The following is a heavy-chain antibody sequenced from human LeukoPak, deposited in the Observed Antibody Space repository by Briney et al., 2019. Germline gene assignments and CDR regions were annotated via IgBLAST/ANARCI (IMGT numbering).Heavy chain of an antibody. V-gene: IGHV1-2*02. Sequence: ASVMVSRKTPRYTVTGNYMCWGRHAPGQRLEWMGCINPNSGGTNYAQKFQGRVTMTRDTSISTAYMELSSLRSEETAIYFCARAVRDGYIDYFYYMDVWGKGNTVTVSS. CDR3: ARAVRDGYIDYFYYMDV. J-gene: IGHJ6*03. CDR2: INPNSGGT. D-gene: IGHD5-24*01. CDR1: RYTVTGNY.